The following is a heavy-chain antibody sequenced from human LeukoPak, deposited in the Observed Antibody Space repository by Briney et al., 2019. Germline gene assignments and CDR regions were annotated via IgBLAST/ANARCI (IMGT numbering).Heavy chain of an antibody. V-gene: IGHV3-33*01. CDR3: ARDLESAGDCSSTSCYSPWFDP. CDR1: GFTFSSYG. Sequence: GGSLRLSCAASGFTFSSYGMHWVRQAPGKGLEWVAVIWYDGSNKYYADSVKGRFTISRDNSKDTLYLQMNSLRAEDTAVYYCARDLESAGDCSSTSCYSPWFDPWGQGTLVTVPS. J-gene: IGHJ5*02. D-gene: IGHD2-2*01. CDR2: IWYDGSNK.